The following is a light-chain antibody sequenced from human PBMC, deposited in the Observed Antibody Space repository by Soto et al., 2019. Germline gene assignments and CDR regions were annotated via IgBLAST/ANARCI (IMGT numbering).Light chain of an antibody. J-gene: IGLJ1*01. CDR3: SSYRSRSTLLYV. CDR1: SSDVGGYNY. Sequence: QSVLTQPASVSGSPGQSITISCTGTSSDVGGYNYVSWYQQHPGKAPKLMIYDVSNRPSGVSNRFSGSKSGNTASLTISGLHAEYEADYYCSSYRSRSTLLYVFGTGTKLTVL. CDR2: DVS. V-gene: IGLV2-14*01.